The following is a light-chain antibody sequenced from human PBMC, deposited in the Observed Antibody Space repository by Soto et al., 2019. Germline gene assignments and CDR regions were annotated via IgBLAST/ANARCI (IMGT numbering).Light chain of an antibody. CDR1: QSVSSTY. J-gene: IGKJ3*01. Sequence: IVLTQSPGTMSLSPGESANPSCRASQSVSSTYLVWYQQKPGQAPRLLIYGATSRASGIPDRFSGSGSGTDFTLTISRLEPEDFAVYYCQQFGDSLTFGPGTKVDI. V-gene: IGKV3-20*01. CDR2: GAT. CDR3: QQFGDSLT.